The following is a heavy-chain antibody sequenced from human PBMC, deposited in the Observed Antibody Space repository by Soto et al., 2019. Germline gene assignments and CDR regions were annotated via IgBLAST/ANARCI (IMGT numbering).Heavy chain of an antibody. Sequence: LTSTASGGTINSADYYWCWIRQPPGKGLEWIGYIYYSGSTYYNPSLKSRVAISVDTSKNQFSLKLSSVTAADTAVYYCARVLARRYXSGGSCYSGLSRFDPWGQGTQVTVSS. CDR1: GGTINSADYY. CDR3: ARVLARRYXSGGSCYSGLSRFDP. J-gene: IGHJ5*02. V-gene: IGHV4-30-4*01. D-gene: IGHD2-15*01. CDR2: IYYSGST.